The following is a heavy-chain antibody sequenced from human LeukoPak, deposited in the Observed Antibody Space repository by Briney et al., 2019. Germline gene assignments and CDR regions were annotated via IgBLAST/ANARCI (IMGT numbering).Heavy chain of an antibody. J-gene: IGHJ4*02. V-gene: IGHV4-39*01. D-gene: IGHD3-10*01. CDR2: IYYSGST. Sequence: SETLSLTCTVSDGSISTSDYYWGWIRQPPGKGLEWIGSIYYSGSTYYNPSLRGRVTIFVDSSKSQFSLKLSSVTAADTAVYYCARQRFGGWYTFDYWGQGTLVTVSS. CDR3: ARQRFGGWYTFDY. CDR1: DGSISTSDYY.